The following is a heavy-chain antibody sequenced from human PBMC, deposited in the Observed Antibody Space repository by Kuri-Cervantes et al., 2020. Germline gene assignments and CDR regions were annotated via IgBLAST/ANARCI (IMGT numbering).Heavy chain of an antibody. V-gene: IGHV1-18*01. J-gene: IGHJ4*02. Sequence: ASVKVSCKASGYTFTIYGVSWVRQAPGQGLEWMGWISPYNGNTNYAQNLQGRVTMTTDTSTSTAYMALRSLRSDDTAVYYCATHPPSGQQQLDIGYWGQGTLVTVSS. CDR2: ISPYNGNT. CDR3: ATHPPSGQQQLDIGY. CDR1: GYTFTIYG. D-gene: IGHD6-13*01.